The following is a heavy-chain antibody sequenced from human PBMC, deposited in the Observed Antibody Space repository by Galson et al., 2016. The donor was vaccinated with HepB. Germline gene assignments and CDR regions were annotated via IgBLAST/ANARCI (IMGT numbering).Heavy chain of an antibody. CDR2: ISYDGINK. D-gene: IGHD5-12*01. J-gene: IGHJ5*02. CDR1: GFTFSSFA. CDR3: ARGRGYSGYEHVHL. V-gene: IGHV3-30-3*01. Sequence: SLRLSCAASGFTFSSFALHWVRQAPGEGLEWVAVISYDGINKYYADSVKGRFTISRDNSKNTLDLQMNSLRGEDTAVYFCARGRGYSGYEHVHLWGQGTLVTVS.